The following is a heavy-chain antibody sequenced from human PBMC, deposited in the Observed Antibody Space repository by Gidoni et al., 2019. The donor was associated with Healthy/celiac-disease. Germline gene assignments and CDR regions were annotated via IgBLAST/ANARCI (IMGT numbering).Heavy chain of an antibody. D-gene: IGHD3-10*01. V-gene: IGHV3-23*01. J-gene: IGHJ5*02. CDR3: AKDSGSFPGPGWFDP. CDR1: GFTFRRYA. CDR2: ISGSGGST. Sequence: EVQLLESWGGLVRPGGSLSLSCAASGFTFRRYAMRWVRQAPGKGLVWVSAISGSGGSTYYADSVKGRFTISRDNSKNTLYLQMNSLRAEDTAVYYCAKDSGSFPGPGWFDPWGQGTLVTVSS.